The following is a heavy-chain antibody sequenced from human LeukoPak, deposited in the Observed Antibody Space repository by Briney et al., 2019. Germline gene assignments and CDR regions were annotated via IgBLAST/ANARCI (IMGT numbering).Heavy chain of an antibody. D-gene: IGHD5-18*01. J-gene: IGHJ3*02. V-gene: IGHV3-21*01. Sequence: GGGLVKPGGSLRLSCAASGFTFSSYSMNWVRQAPGKGLEWVSSISSSSSYIYYADSVKGRFTISRDNAKNSLYLQMNSLRAEDTAVYYCAGRAGYSYGYGAFDIWGQGTMVTVSS. CDR2: ISSSSSYI. CDR3: AGRAGYSYGYGAFDI. CDR1: GFTFSSYS.